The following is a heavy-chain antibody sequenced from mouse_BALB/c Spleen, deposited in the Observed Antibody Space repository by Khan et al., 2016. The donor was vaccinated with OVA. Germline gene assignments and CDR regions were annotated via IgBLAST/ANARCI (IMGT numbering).Heavy chain of an antibody. D-gene: IGHD2-13*01. Sequence: VQLQESGAELVRPGASVKLSCKASGYTFTNYWINWMKQRPRQGLEWIGNIYPSDNYTNYNQQFRDKATLTVDKSSSTAYMQLSSPTSEDSAVYYCTRGDPGNFDYWGQGTTLTVSS. CDR2: IYPSDNYT. V-gene: IGHV1-69*02. CDR3: TRGDPGNFDY. CDR1: GYTFTNYW. J-gene: IGHJ2*01.